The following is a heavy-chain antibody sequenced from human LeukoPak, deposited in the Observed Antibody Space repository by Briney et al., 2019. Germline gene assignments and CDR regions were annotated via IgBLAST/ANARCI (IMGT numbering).Heavy chain of an antibody. D-gene: IGHD2-2*01. V-gene: IGHV1-69*01. CDR2: FIPMSGRT. CDR3: WTRGDDFVGIPNALDI. J-gene: IGHJ3*02. CDR1: GDAFTTYF. Sequence: ASVKVSCKTSGDAFTTYFFSWVRQAPGQGLEWMGGFIPMSGRTSYAQRFQGRVSITADESTSTVYLEVSTLRSEDTALFYYWTRGDDFVGIPNALDIWGQGTLVTVSS.